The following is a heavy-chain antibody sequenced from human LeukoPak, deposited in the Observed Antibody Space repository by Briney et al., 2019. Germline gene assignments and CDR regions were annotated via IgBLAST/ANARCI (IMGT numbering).Heavy chain of an antibody. CDR1: GYRFTRYW. CDR3: ARSFQWELPDY. CDR2: IYPGDSDT. V-gene: IGHV5-51*01. Sequence: GESLKISCQGYGYRFTRYWIGWVRQMPGKGLEWMGIIYPGDSDTRYSPSFQGQVTISADKSISTAYLQWSSLKASDTAMYYCARSFQWELPDYWGQGTLVTVSS. J-gene: IGHJ4*02. D-gene: IGHD1-26*01.